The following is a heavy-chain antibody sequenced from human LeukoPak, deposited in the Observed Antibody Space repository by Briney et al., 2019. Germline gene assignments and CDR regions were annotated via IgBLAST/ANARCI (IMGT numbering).Heavy chain of an antibody. J-gene: IGHJ4*02. CDR2: ISGSGGST. CDR3: AKSPSRADRLVTRLDY. CDR1: GFTFSSYA. V-gene: IGHV3-23*01. Sequence: PGGSLRLSCAASGFTFSSYAMSWVRQAPGKGLEWVSAISGSGGSTYYADSVKGRFTISRDNSKNTLYLQMNSLRAEDTAVYYCAKSPSRADRLVTRLDYWGQGTLVTVSS. D-gene: IGHD2-21*02.